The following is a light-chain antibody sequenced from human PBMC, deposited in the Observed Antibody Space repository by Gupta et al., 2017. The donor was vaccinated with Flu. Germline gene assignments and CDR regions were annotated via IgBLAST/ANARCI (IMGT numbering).Light chain of an antibody. V-gene: IGKV1-27*01. J-gene: IGKJ4*01. CDR1: QGISNN. CDR3: QKYDSYPLT. CDR2: AAS. Sequence: DLQVTQSPSSLSASVGDRVTISCRARQGISNNLAWYQQKPGKVPRLLIYAASTLQSGVPSRFSGSGSGTDFTLTISSLQPEDVASYYCQKYDSYPLTFGGGTRVDIK.